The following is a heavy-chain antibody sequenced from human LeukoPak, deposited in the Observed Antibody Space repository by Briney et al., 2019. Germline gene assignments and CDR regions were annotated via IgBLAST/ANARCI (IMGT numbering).Heavy chain of an antibody. CDR3: AKVPPYYYGSGSYRGYYFDY. D-gene: IGHD3-10*01. Sequence: GGSLRLSCAASGITFSSHGMSWVRQAPGKGLEWVSAISGSGGSTYYADSVKGRFTISRDNSKNTLYLQMNSLRAEDTAVYYCAKVPPYYYGSGSYRGYYFDYWGQGTLVTVSS. CDR1: GITFSSHG. J-gene: IGHJ4*02. CDR2: ISGSGGST. V-gene: IGHV3-23*01.